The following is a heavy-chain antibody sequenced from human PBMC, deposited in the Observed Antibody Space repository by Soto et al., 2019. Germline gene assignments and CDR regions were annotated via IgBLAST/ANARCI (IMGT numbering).Heavy chain of an antibody. D-gene: IGHD2-8*01. J-gene: IGHJ3*02. V-gene: IGHV5-51*01. CDR3: ARRMKYCTNGVCFTAFDI. Sequence: GESLKISCKGSGYSFTSYWIGWVRQMPGKGLEWMGIIYPGDSDTRYSPSFQGQVTISADKSISTAYLQWSSLKASDTAMYYCARRMKYCTNGVCFTAFDIWGQGTMVTVSS. CDR1: GYSFTSYW. CDR2: IYPGDSDT.